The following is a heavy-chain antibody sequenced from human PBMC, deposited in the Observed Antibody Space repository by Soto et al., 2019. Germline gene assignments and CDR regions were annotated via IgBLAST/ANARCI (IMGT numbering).Heavy chain of an antibody. V-gene: IGHV3-23*01. CDR1: GFTFSSYA. CDR3: ANPGGYGSVPDY. CDR2: ISGSGGST. Sequence: EVQLLESGGGLVQPGGSLRLSCAASGFTFSSYAMSWVRQAPGKGLEWVSAISGSGGSTYYADSVKGRFTISRDNSKNTLYLQMNSLRAEDTAVYYCANPGGYGSVPDYWGQGTLVTVSS. D-gene: IGHD3-10*01. J-gene: IGHJ4*02.